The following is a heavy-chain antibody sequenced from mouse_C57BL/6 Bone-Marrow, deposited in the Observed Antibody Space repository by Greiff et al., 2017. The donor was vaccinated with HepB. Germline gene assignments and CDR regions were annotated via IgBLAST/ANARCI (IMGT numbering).Heavy chain of an antibody. D-gene: IGHD1-1*02. CDR1: GYTFPRYW. CDR2: IHPNSGST. CDR3: VIWSPSDC. V-gene: IGHV1-64*01. Sequence: VQLQQPGAELVKPGASVKLSCKASGYTFPRYWMHWVKQRPGQGLEWIGMIHPNSGSTNYNEKFKSKATLTVDKSSSTAYMQLSSLTSEDSAVYYGVIWSPSDCSGEGAPLTVSS. J-gene: IGHJ2*01.